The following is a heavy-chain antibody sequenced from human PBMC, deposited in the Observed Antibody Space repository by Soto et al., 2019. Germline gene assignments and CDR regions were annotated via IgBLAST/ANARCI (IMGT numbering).Heavy chain of an antibody. J-gene: IGHJ4*02. V-gene: IGHV3-21*01. Sequence: GGSLRLSCAASGITINTYSMIWVRQSPGKGLEWVSSISSSSYYLYYADSVKGRFTISRDDAKNSVFLQMNSLRAEDTAVYYCAKIKGHCSGGTCSEIDFWGQGTLVTVSS. CDR1: GITINTYS. D-gene: IGHD2-15*01. CDR3: AKIKGHCSGGTCSEIDF. CDR2: ISSSSYYL.